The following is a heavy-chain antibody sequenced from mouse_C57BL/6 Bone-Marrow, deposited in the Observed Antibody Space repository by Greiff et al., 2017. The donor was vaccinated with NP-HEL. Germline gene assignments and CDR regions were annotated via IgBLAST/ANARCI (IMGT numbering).Heavy chain of an antibody. CDR2: IYPGSGNT. Sequence: VKLQQSGAELVRPGASVKLSCKASGYTFTDYYINWVKQRPGQGLEWIARIYPGSGNTYYNEKFKGKATLTAEKSSSTAYMQLSSLTSEDSAVYFCASEGLTPFAYWGQGTLVTVSA. CDR3: ASEGLTPFAY. V-gene: IGHV1-76*01. CDR1: GYTFTDYY. J-gene: IGHJ3*01. D-gene: IGHD3-1*01.